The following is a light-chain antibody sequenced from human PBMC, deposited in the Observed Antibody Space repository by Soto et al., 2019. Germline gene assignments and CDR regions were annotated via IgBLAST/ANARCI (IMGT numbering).Light chain of an antibody. Sequence: QSALTQPASVSGSPGQSITISCTGTSSDVGGYNYVSWYQQHPGKAPKLMIYDVSNRPSGVSNRFSGSKSGNTASLTISGLQAEDEADYYCCSYTCSSTLVFGTGTRVTVL. CDR1: SSDVGGYNY. J-gene: IGLJ1*01. CDR3: CSYTCSSTLV. CDR2: DVS. V-gene: IGLV2-14*01.